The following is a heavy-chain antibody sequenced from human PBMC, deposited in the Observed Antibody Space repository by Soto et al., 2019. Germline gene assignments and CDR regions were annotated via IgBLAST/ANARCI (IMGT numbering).Heavy chain of an antibody. J-gene: IGHJ4*02. Sequence: GGSLRLSCAASGFTFSSYAMSWVRQAPGKGLEWVSAISGSGGSTYYADSVKGRFTISRDNSKNTLYLQMNSLRAEDTAVYYCAKVGYSYGCERYYFDYWGQGTLVTVSS. CDR3: AKVGYSYGCERYYFDY. D-gene: IGHD5-18*01. V-gene: IGHV3-23*01. CDR1: GFTFSSYA. CDR2: ISGSGGST.